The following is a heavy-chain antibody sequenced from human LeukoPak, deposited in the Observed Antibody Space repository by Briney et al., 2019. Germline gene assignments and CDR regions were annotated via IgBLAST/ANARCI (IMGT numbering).Heavy chain of an antibody. J-gene: IGHJ5*02. CDR2: INPNSGGT. D-gene: IGHD2-21*01. V-gene: IGHV1-2*02. CDR1: GYTFTGYY. CDR3: ARDLCGGDCCNIDP. Sequence: ASVKVSCKASGYTFTGYYMHWVRQAPGQGLEWMGWINPNSGGTNYAQKFQGRVTMTRDTSISTAYMELSRLRSDDTAVYYCARDLCGGDCCNIDPWGQGTLVTVSS.